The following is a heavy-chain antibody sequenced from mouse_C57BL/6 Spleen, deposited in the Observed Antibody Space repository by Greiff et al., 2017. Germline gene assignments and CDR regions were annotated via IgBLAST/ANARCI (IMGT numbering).Heavy chain of an antibody. D-gene: IGHD2-5*01. Sequence: VQLQQSGPELVKPGASVKMSCKASGYTFTDYNMPWVKQSHGKSLEWIGYINPNNGGTSYNQKFKGKATLTVNKSSSTAYMELRSLTSEDSAVYYCASPYYSNYRAMDYWGQGTSVTVSS. J-gene: IGHJ4*01. CDR2: INPNNGGT. CDR3: ASPYYSNYRAMDY. V-gene: IGHV1-22*01. CDR1: GYTFTDYN.